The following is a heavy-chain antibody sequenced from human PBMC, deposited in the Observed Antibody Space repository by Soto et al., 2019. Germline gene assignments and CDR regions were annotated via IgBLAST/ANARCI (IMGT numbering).Heavy chain of an antibody. V-gene: IGHV3-53*01. D-gene: IGHD1-26*01. CDR2: IYSGGST. Sequence: EVQLVESGGGLIQPGGSLRLSCAASGFTVSSNYMSWVRQAPRKGLEWVSVIYSGGSTYYADSVKGRFTISRDNSKNTLYLQMNSLRAEDTAVYFFARPIVGATWNYYYGMDVWGQGTTVTVSS. CDR3: ARPIVGATWNYYYGMDV. CDR1: GFTVSSNY. J-gene: IGHJ6*02.